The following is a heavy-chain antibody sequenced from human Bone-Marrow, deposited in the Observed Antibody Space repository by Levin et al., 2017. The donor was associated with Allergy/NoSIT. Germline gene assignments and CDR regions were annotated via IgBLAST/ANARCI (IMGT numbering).Heavy chain of an antibody. Sequence: GGSLRLSCAASGFTFSSYGMHWVRQAPGKGLEWVAVISYDGSNKYYADSVKGRFTISRDNSKNTLYLQMNSLRAEDTAVYYCAKSAGGSGYYGHWGQGTLVTVSS. D-gene: IGHD3-22*01. V-gene: IGHV3-30*18. CDR1: GFTFSSYG. J-gene: IGHJ4*02. CDR3: AKSAGGSGYYGH. CDR2: ISYDGSNK.